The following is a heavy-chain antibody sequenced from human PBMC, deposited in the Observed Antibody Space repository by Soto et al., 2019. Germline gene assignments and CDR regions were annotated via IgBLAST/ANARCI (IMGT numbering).Heavy chain of an antibody. V-gene: IGHV1-69*01. CDR2: IIPVFQTA. CDR3: ARGGCGYTCFNEF. D-gene: IGHD3-16*01. J-gene: IGHJ4*02. Sequence: QEQLVQSGAEVKKPGSSVKVSCKASGGLFSSYPISWVRQVPGQGLEWMGGIIPVFQTAYDTQRFQGRFTITAVESTKTAYMERSCLRSEDTAIYYCARGGCGYTCFNEFWGQGTLVTVSS. CDR1: GGLFSSYP.